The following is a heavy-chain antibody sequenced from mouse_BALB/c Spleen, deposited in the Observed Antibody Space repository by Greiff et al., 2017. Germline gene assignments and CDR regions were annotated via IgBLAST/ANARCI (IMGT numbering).Heavy chain of an antibody. Sequence: DVKLVESGGGLVKPGGSLKLSCAASGFTFSSYAMSWVRQTPEKRLEWVASISSGGSTYYPDSVKGRFTISRDNARNILYLQMSSLRSEDTAMYYCARDYGSSPLGFDCWGQGTTLTVSS. CDR2: ISSGGST. J-gene: IGHJ2*01. D-gene: IGHD1-1*01. V-gene: IGHV5-6-5*01. CDR3: ARDYGSSPLGFDC. CDR1: GFTFSSYA.